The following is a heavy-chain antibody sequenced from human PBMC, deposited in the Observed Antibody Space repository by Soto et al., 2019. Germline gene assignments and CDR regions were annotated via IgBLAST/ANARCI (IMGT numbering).Heavy chain of an antibody. CDR2: TIPVFNTA. D-gene: IGHD3-10*01. J-gene: IGHJ3*02. CDR3: ARGVYGSRTYYTGPSAFDI. V-gene: IGHV1-69*06. Sequence: QVQREQSGAEVKKHGSSVKVSCQASGGTLSDHGVAWLRQDPGQGLEWMGGTIPVFNTAKYAQKFQGRVTVTADKLTNISYMELSSLRSEDTAFYFCARGVYGSRTYYTGPSAFDIWGQGTMVIGSS. CDR1: GGTLSDHG.